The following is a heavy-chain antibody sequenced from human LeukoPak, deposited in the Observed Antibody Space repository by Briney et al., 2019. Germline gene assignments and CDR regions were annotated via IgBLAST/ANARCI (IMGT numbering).Heavy chain of an antibody. CDR3: ARVVPHDYGDYFDY. D-gene: IGHD4-17*01. CDR1: GFTFSSYS. J-gene: IGHJ4*02. Sequence: PGRSLRPSCAASGFTFSSYSMTWVRQAPGKGLEWVANIKEEGSEKYYVDSVTGRFTISRDNAKNLLYLQMNSVRAEDTAVYYCARVVPHDYGDYFDYWGQGTLVTVSS. V-gene: IGHV3-7*03. CDR2: IKEEGSEK.